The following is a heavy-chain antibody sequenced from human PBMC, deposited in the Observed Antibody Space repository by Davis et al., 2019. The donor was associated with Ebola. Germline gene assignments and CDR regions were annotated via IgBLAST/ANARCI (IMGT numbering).Heavy chain of an antibody. D-gene: IGHD2-15*01. CDR1: GYTFTGYY. J-gene: IGHJ4*02. CDR2: INPNSGGT. Sequence: ASVKVSCKASGYTFTGYYMHWVRQAPGQGLEWMGRINPNSGGTNYAQKFQGRVTMTRDTSISTAYMELSRLRSDDTAVYYCAREGYCSGGSCYFFDYWGQGTLVTVSS. V-gene: IGHV1-2*06. CDR3: AREGYCSGGSCYFFDY.